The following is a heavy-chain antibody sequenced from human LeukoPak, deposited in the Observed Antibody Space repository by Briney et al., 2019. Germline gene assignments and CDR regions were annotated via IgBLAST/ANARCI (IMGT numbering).Heavy chain of an antibody. V-gene: IGHV4-4*07. Sequence: SETLSLTCTVSGGSISSYYWSWIRQPAGKGLEWIGRIYTSGSTNYNPSLKSRVTISVDTSKNQFSLKLGSVTAADTAVYYCARFQWLVHFDYWGQGTLVTVSS. D-gene: IGHD6-19*01. CDR1: GGSISSYY. J-gene: IGHJ4*02. CDR3: ARFQWLVHFDY. CDR2: IYTSGST.